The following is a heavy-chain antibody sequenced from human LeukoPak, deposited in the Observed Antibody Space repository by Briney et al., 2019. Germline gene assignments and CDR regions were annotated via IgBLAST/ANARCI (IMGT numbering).Heavy chain of an antibody. J-gene: IGHJ4*02. Sequence: SETLSLTCTVSGGSINIYYWSWIRQPPGKGLEWIGYIYYSGSTNYNPSLKSRVTISMDTSKNQFSLKLNSVTAADTSVYYCARFSGAGSRWYDVGRSIDYWGKGTLVTVSS. CDR1: GGSINIYY. CDR2: IYYSGST. V-gene: IGHV4-59*01. D-gene: IGHD6-13*01. CDR3: ARFSGAGSRWYDVGRSIDY.